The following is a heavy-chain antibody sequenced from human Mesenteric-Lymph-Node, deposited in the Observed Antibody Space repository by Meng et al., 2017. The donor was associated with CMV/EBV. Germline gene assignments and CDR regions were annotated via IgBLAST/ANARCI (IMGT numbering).Heavy chain of an antibody. CDR3: ARDRQEGGYYYYYGMDV. J-gene: IGHJ6*02. V-gene: IGHV4-4*02. CDR1: GGSISSSNW. CDR2: IYHSGST. D-gene: IGHD2-15*01. Sequence: SETLSLTCAVSGGSISSSNWWSWVRQPPGKGLEWIGEIYHSGSTNYNPPLKSRVTISVDTSKNQFSLKLSSVTAADTAVYYCARDRQEGGYYYYYGMDVWGQGTTVTVSS.